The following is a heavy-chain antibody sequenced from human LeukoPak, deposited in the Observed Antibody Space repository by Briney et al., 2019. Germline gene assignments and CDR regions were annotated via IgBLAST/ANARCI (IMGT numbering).Heavy chain of an antibody. CDR1: GGSISSGRYY. J-gene: IGHJ4*02. D-gene: IGHD6-19*01. Sequence: PSETLSLTCTISGGSISSGRYYWAWIRQAPGKGLEWIGSIYFGGSTYFNPSLKSRVTISIDTSKNQFSLKLSSVTAADTAVYYCSTTTFVAVAGTDFDYWGQGTLVTVSS. V-gene: IGHV4-39*07. CDR3: STTTFVAVAGTDFDY. CDR2: IYFGGST.